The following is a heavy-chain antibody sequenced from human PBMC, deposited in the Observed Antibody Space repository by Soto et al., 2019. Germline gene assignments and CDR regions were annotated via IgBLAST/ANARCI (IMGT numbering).Heavy chain of an antibody. J-gene: IGHJ6*03. V-gene: IGHV3-23*01. CDR3: AKESDYDILTAPGYYYYYMDV. Sequence: PGGSLRLSCAASGFTFSSYAMSWVRQAPGKGLEWVSAISGSGGSTYYADSVKGRFTISRDNSKNTLYLQMNSLRAEDTAVYYCAKESDYDILTAPGYYYYYMDVWGKGTTVTVSS. CDR1: GFTFSSYA. CDR2: ISGSGGST. D-gene: IGHD3-9*01.